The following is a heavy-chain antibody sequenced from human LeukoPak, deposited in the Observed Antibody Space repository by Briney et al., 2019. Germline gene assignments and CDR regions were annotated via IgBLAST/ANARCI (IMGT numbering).Heavy chain of an antibody. CDR1: EYSFNNYW. D-gene: IGHD3-22*01. V-gene: IGHV5-51*01. Sequence: GESLKISCKGSEYSFNNYWIAWVPRVPGKGLEWMWIIYPGYSETRYSPFFQGQVTISADKSLITAYLQSSSLKTSSTSMYYSATYFNYYDSSGYSYGGQGTLVTVSS. CDR2: IYPGYSET. J-gene: IGHJ4*02. CDR3: ATYFNYYDSSGYSY.